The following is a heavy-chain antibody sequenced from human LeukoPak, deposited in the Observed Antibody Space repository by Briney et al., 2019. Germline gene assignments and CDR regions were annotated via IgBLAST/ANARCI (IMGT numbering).Heavy chain of an antibody. V-gene: IGHV1-18*01. CDR1: GYTFTSYA. CDR2: ISAYNGNT. Sequence: GASVKVSCKASGYTFTSYAMHWVHQAPGQGLEWMGWISAYNGNTNYAQKLQGRVTMTTDTSTSTAYMELRSLRSDDTAVYYCALSSWYAPIDYWGQGTLVTVSS. J-gene: IGHJ4*02. D-gene: IGHD6-13*01. CDR3: ALSSWYAPIDY.